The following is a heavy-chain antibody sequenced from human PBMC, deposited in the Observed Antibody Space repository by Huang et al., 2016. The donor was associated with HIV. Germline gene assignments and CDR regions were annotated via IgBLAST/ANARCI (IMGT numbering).Heavy chain of an antibody. CDR2: IFPDYSDT. D-gene: IGHD6-6*01. V-gene: IGHV5-51*01. J-gene: IGHJ4*02. CDR3: ARRFSSSSGYFDY. Sequence: VQLVQSGAEVKKPGESLKISCTGSGYSFSSYWIAWVRQMPGKGLEWMGIIFPDYSDTTYSPSFDGQVTISADKAIGTAYLQWSSLKASDTAMYYCARRFSSSSGYFDYWGQGSLVTVSS. CDR1: GYSFSSYW.